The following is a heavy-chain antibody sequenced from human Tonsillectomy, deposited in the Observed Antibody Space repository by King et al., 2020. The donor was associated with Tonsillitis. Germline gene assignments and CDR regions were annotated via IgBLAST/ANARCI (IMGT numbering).Heavy chain of an antibody. CDR1: GYTFTSYY. V-gene: IGHV1-46*01. D-gene: IGHD3-22*01. CDR3: ARDFQYYYDSSGEAFDI. CDR2: INPSGGST. J-gene: IGHJ3*02. Sequence: QLVQSGAEVKKPGASVKVSCKASGYTFTSYYMHWVRQAPGQGLEWMGIINPSGGSTSYAQKFQGRVTMTRDTSTSTVYMELSSLRSEDTAVYYCARDFQYYYDSSGEAFDIWGQGTMVTVSS.